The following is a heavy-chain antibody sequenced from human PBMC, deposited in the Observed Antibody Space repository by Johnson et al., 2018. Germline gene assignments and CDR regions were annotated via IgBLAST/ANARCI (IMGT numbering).Heavy chain of an antibody. V-gene: IGHV4-59*01. CDR2: IYYSGST. Sequence: QVQLQESGPGLVKPSETLSLTCTISGGSISTYYWSWIRQPPGEGLEWIGYIYYSGSTNYNPSLKSRITISLDTSKNQFSLKLSSVTAADTAVYYCAGSSWCRGIDYWGQGTLVPVSS. D-gene: IGHD2-8*02. CDR3: AGSSWCRGIDY. J-gene: IGHJ4*02. CDR1: GGSISTYY.